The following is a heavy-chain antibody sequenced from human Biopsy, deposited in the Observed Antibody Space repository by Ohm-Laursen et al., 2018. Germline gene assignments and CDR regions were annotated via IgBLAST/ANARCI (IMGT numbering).Heavy chain of an antibody. CDR3: ARGMRSSGWPYFDS. CDR1: GDSVSSGSFY. Sequence: TLSLTCTVSGDSVSSGSFYWTWIRQPPGQGLEYIGYIYDRGSTANYNPSLESRDTMSVDMPKNQFSLKLSSVTAADTAIYYCARGMRSSGWPYFDSWGQGTLVTVSS. CDR2: IYDRGSTA. J-gene: IGHJ4*02. D-gene: IGHD6-19*01. V-gene: IGHV4-61*01.